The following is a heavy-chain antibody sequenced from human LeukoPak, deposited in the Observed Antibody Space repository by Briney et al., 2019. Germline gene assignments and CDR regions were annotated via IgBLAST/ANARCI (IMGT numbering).Heavy chain of an antibody. CDR2: IWYDGINK. D-gene: IGHD3-10*01. CDR1: GFTVSSNY. J-gene: IGHJ4*02. V-gene: IGHV3-33*08. Sequence: GGSLRLSCAASGFTVSSNYMSWVRQAPGKGLEWVAVIWYDGINKYYADSVKGRFSISRDNSKNTLYLQMNSLRAEDTAVYYCARDYGSGVEYFDYWGQGTLVTVSS. CDR3: ARDYGSGVEYFDY.